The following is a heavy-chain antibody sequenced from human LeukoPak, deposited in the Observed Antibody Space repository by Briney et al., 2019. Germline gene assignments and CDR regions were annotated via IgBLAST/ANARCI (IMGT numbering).Heavy chain of an antibody. Sequence: PSETLSLTCAVYGGSFSGYYWSWIRQPPGKGLEWIGYIYYSGSTNYNPSLKSRVTISVDTSKNQFSLKLSSVTAADTAVYYCARDLRPYEGGNWFDPWGQGTLVTVSS. CDR3: ARDLRPYEGGNWFDP. CDR2: IYYSGST. V-gene: IGHV4-59*01. D-gene: IGHD2-15*01. CDR1: GGSFSGYY. J-gene: IGHJ5*02.